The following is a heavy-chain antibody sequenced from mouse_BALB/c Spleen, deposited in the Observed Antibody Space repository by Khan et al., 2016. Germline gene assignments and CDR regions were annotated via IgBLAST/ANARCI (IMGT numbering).Heavy chain of an antibody. D-gene: IGHD2-4*01. V-gene: IGHV5-4*02. J-gene: IGHJ3*01. CDR3: ARGGLRGGAWFAY. CDR1: GFTFSDYY. CDR2: ISDGGSYT. Sequence: EVELVESGGGLVKPGGSLKLSCAASGFTFSDYYMYGVRQTPEKRLEWVATISDGGSYTYYPDSVKGRFTISRDNAKNNLYLQMSSLKTEDTAMYYCARGGLRGGAWFAYWGQGTLVTVSA.